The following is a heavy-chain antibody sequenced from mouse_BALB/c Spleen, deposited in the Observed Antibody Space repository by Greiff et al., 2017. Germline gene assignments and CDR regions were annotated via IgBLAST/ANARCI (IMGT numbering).Heavy chain of an antibody. V-gene: IGHV10-1*02. CDR1: GFTFNTYA. CDR2: IRSKSNNYAT. Sequence: EVQLVESGGGLVQPKGSLKLSCAASGFTFNTYAMNWVRQAPGKGLEWVARIRSKSNNYATYYADSVKDRFTISRDDSQSMLYLQMNNLKTEDTAMYYCVRQDYGYLTGFAYWGQGTLVTVSA. CDR3: VRQDYGYLTGFAY. D-gene: IGHD1-2*01. J-gene: IGHJ3*01.